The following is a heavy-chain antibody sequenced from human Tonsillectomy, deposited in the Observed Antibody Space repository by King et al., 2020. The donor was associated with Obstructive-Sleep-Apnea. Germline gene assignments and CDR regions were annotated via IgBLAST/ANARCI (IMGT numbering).Heavy chain of an antibody. CDR2: IYPVASDT. CDR3: ARGLKKQLLTGGNWFDP. V-gene: IGHV5-51*01. Sequence: EMQLVQSGAEGKKPGESLKISGKGSGYRFTSYWIGWVRQRLGKVLECMGFIYPVASDTISSSSFEGQVTRAAGKSISTAYLQWSSLKASDTAMYYCARGLKKQLLTGGNWFDPWGQGTLVTVSS. J-gene: IGHJ5*02. D-gene: IGHD3-9*01. CDR1: GYRFTSYW.